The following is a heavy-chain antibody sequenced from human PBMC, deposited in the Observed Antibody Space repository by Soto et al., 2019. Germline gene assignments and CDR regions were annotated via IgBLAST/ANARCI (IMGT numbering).Heavy chain of an antibody. Sequence: SETLSLTCTVSSGSISSGPYYWSWTRQHPGKGLEWIGYIYYSGSTYYNPSPKSRVTISVDTSKNHFSLKVNSVTAADTAVYYCARWVGYTRGGDFDYWGQGTLVTVSS. D-gene: IGHD3-10*01. CDR2: IYYSGST. CDR3: ARWVGYTRGGDFDY. J-gene: IGHJ4*02. V-gene: IGHV4-31*03. CDR1: SGSISSGPYY.